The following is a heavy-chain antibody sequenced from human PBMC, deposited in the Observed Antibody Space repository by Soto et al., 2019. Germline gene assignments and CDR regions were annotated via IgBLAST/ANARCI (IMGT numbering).Heavy chain of an antibody. D-gene: IGHD1-1*01. V-gene: IGHV3-33*01. Sequence: QVQLVESGGGVVQPGRSLRLSCAASGFNFGTYGMHWVRQAPGKGLEWVAFIWSDGSSKYYADSVKGRFTISRDNSENTVYLKMKNLRVGDTAVDYCARPGLPSFGNYYLDYWGQGTVVTVSS. CDR2: IWSDGSSK. J-gene: IGHJ4*02. CDR3: ARPGLPSFGNYYLDY. CDR1: GFNFGTYG.